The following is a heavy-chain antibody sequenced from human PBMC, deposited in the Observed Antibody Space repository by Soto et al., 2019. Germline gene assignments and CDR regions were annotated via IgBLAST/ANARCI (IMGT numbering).Heavy chain of an antibody. D-gene: IGHD2-2*01. J-gene: IGHJ3*02. CDR2: IDYSGST. Sequence: QVQLQESGPGLVKPSQTLSLTCTVSGGSISSGGYYWSWIRQHPGKGLEWLGYIDYSGSTYYNPSLKSRVTISVDTSKNQFSLKLSSVTAADTAVYYCARDRCSSTSCYVGHDAFDIWGQGTMVTVSS. CDR3: ARDRCSSTSCYVGHDAFDI. V-gene: IGHV4-31*03. CDR1: GGSISSGGYY.